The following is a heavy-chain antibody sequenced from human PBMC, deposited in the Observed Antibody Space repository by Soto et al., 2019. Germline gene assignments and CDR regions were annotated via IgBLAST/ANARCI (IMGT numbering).Heavy chain of an antibody. CDR1: GFTFSSYG. CDR2: ISYDGSNK. J-gene: IGHJ3*02. D-gene: IGHD6-13*01. Sequence: QVQLVESGGGVVQPGRSLRLSCAASGFTFSSYGMHWVRQAPGKGLEWVAVISYDGSNKYYADSVKGRFTISRDNSKNTLYLQMNSLRAEETAVYYCAKEGYDAFDIWGQGTMVTVSS. V-gene: IGHV3-30*18. CDR3: AKEGYDAFDI.